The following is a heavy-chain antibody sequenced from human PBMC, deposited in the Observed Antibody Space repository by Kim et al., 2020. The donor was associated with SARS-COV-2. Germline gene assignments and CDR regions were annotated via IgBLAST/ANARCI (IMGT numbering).Heavy chain of an antibody. Sequence: SSSIYYADSVKGRFTISRDNAKNSLYLQMHSLTVEDTAVYFCARESAMGSPWGQGTLVTVSS. J-gene: IGHJ4*02. CDR2: SSSI. V-gene: IGHV3-48*04. D-gene: IGHD3-16*01. CDR3: ARESAMGSP.